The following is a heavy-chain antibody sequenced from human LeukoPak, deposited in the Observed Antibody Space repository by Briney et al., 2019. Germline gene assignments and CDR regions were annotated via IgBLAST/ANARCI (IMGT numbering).Heavy chain of an antibody. CDR1: GFTFDDYA. V-gene: IGHV3-9*01. CDR2: ISWNSGSI. CDR3: ARLSTTSSPFDY. J-gene: IGHJ4*02. Sequence: GGSLRLSCAASGFTFDDYAMHWVRQAPGKGLEWVSGISWNSGSIGYADSVKGRFTISRDNAKNTLYLQMNSLRAEDTAVYYCARLSTTSSPFDYWGQGTLVTVSS. D-gene: IGHD2-2*01.